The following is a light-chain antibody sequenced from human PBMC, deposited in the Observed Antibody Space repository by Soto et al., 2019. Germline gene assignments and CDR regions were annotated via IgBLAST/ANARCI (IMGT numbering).Light chain of an antibody. Sequence: QPVLTQPPSVSGTPGQGVTISCSGSSSNIATNFVYWYHHLPGTTPPIILYRIDHRPSGVPVRFSVVKSVTSASLAISGLRSEDEADYYCAAWDDDLSGLVFGGGTKLTVL. V-gene: IGLV1-47*01. CDR2: RID. CDR3: AAWDDDLSGLV. J-gene: IGLJ3*02. CDR1: SSNIATNF.